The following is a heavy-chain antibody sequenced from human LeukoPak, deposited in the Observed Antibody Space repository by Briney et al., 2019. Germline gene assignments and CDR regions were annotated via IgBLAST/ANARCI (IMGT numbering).Heavy chain of an antibody. Sequence: ASVKVSCKASGYTFTGYYLHWVRQAPRQGPEWMGWINPNSGGTYYVQKFQGRITMTRDTSISTAYMELNRLISDDTAVYYCARVGEVGVPGFQHWVQGALVTVSS. D-gene: IGHD1-26*01. CDR2: INPNSGGT. CDR3: ARVGEVGVPGFQH. J-gene: IGHJ1*01. V-gene: IGHV1-2*02. CDR1: GYTFTGYY.